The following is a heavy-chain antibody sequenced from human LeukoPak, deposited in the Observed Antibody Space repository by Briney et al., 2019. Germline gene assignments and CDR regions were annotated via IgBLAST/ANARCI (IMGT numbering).Heavy chain of an antibody. V-gene: IGHV1-2*02. CDR1: GYTFTGYY. CDR2: SNPNSGGT. CDR3: ARDPPDY. Sequence: ASVKVSCKASGYTFTGYYMHWVRQAPGQGLEWMEWSNPNSGGTNYAQKFQGRVTMTRDTSISTACMELSRLRSDDTAVYYCARDPPDYWGQGTLVPVSS. J-gene: IGHJ4*02.